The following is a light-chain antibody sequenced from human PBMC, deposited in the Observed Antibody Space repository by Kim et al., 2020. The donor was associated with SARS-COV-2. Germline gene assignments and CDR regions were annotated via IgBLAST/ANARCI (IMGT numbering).Light chain of an antibody. CDR3: QHYDSLPFS. CDR1: PNVRRF. J-gene: IGKJ5*01. CDR2: DAS. Sequence: ASVGGGGTIGCQASPNVRRFLDWDQQKPGKAAGLLVDDASGVDTGVPSRFSGSGSGTDFTFTITSLQPEDIGTYYCQHYDSLPFSFGQGTRLEIK. V-gene: IGKV1-33*01.